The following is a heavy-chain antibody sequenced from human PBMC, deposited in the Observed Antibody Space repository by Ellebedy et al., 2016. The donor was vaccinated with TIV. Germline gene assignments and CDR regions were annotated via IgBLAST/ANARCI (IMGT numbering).Heavy chain of an antibody. Sequence: SETLSLTXAVYGGSFSGYYWSWIRQPPGKGLEWIGEINHSGSTNYNPSLKSRVTISVDTSKNQFSLKLSSVTAADTAVYYCARGLWSGYLKSNWFDPWGQGTLVTVSS. V-gene: IGHV4-34*01. D-gene: IGHD3-3*01. CDR2: INHSGST. CDR1: GGSFSGYY. J-gene: IGHJ5*02. CDR3: ARGLWSGYLKSNWFDP.